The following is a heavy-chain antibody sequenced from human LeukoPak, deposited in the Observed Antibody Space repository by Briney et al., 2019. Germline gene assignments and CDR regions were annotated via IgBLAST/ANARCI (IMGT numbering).Heavy chain of an antibody. V-gene: IGHV1-46*01. J-gene: IGHJ4*02. CDR1: GYTFTSYY. Sequence: ASVKGSCKASGYTFTSYYMHWVRQAPGQGLEWMGIINPSGGSTSYAQKFQGRVTMTRDTSTSTVYMELSSLRSEDTAVYYCARGSLPLWLHNSPYYFDYWGQGTLVTVSS. D-gene: IGHD5-24*01. CDR2: INPSGGST. CDR3: ARGSLPLWLHNSPYYFDY.